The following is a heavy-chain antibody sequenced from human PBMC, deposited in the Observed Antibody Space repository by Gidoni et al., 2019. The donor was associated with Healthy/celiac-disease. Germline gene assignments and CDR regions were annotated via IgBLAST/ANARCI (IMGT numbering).Heavy chain of an antibody. J-gene: IGHJ4*02. D-gene: IGHD6-13*01. Sequence: GGSLRLSCAASGFTFSSYAMSWVRQAPGKGLEWVSAISGSGGSTYYADSVKGRFTISRDKPKNTLYLQMNSLRAEDTAVYYCAKVTRSSSWSFDYWGQGTLVTVSS. CDR1: GFTFSSYA. V-gene: IGHV3-23*01. CDR3: AKVTRSSSWSFDY. CDR2: ISGSGGST.